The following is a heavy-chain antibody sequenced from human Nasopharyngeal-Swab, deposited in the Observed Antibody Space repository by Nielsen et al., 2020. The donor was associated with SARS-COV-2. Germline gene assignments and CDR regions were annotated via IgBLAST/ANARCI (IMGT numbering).Heavy chain of an antibody. CDR3: ARSVWAESSGWFPGWFDP. V-gene: IGHV1-69*01. Sequence: WVRQAPGQGLEWMGGIIPIFGTANYAQKFQGRVTITADESTSTAYMELSSLRSEDTAAYYCARSVWAESSGWFPGWFDPWGQGTLVTVSS. D-gene: IGHD6-19*01. CDR2: IIPIFGTA. J-gene: IGHJ5*02.